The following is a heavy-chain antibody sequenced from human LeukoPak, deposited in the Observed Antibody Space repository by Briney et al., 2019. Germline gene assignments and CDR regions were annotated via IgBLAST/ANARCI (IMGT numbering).Heavy chain of an antibody. CDR2: INWNGGST. CDR3: ARGAYCSSTSCSSFDY. D-gene: IGHD2-2*01. J-gene: IGHJ4*02. V-gene: IGHV3-20*04. Sequence: GXXRLSCAASGFTFDDYGMSWVGQAPGKGVEWVSGINWNGGSTVYADSVKGRLTISRDNAKNSLYLQMNSLRAEDTALYYCARGAYCSSTSCSSFDYWGQGTLVTVSS. CDR1: GFTFDDYG.